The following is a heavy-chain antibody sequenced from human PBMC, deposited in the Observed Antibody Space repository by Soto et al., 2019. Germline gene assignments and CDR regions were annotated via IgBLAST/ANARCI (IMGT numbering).Heavy chain of an antibody. D-gene: IGHD1-7*01. V-gene: IGHV3-23*01. Sequence: EVQLLESGGGLVQPGGSLRLSCAASGFTFSSYAMSWVGQAPGKGLEWVSAISGSGGSTYYADSVKGRFTISRDNSKNTLYLQMNSLRAEDTAVYYCAKVPNNWNWGDYWGQGTLVTVSS. CDR3: AKVPNNWNWGDY. CDR2: ISGSGGST. J-gene: IGHJ4*02. CDR1: GFTFSSYA.